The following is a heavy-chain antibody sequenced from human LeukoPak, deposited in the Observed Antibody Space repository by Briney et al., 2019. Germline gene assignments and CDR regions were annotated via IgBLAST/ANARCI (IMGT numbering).Heavy chain of an antibody. CDR2: IYTSGST. V-gene: IGHV4-4*09. Sequence: PSETLSLTCTVSGGSISSYYWSWIRQPPGKGLEWIGYIYTSGSTNYNPSLKSRVTISVDTSKNQFSLKLSSVTAADTAVYYCARHVSGAYQLLSCTWFDPWGQGTLVTVSS. J-gene: IGHJ5*02. D-gene: IGHD2-2*01. CDR1: GGSISSYY. CDR3: ARHVSGAYQLLSCTWFDP.